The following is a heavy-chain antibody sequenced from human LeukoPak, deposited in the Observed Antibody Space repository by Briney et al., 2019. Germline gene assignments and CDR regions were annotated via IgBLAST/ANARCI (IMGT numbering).Heavy chain of an antibody. D-gene: IGHD3-3*01. CDR3: ARDPLDFWSGYYIGWFDP. CDR1: GGTFSSYA. Sequence: SVKVSCKASGGTFSSYAISWVRQAPGQGLEWMGGIIPIFGTANYAQKFQGRVTTTTDESTSTAYMELSSLRSEDTAVYYCARDPLDFWSGYYIGWFDPWGQGTLVTVSS. J-gene: IGHJ5*02. CDR2: IIPIFGTA. V-gene: IGHV1-69*05.